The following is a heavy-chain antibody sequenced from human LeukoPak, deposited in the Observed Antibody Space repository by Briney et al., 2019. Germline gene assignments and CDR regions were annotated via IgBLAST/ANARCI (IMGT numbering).Heavy chain of an antibody. D-gene: IGHD1-26*01. CDR2: ISGSGYST. Sequence: GGSLRLSCAASGFTFSSYAMSWVRQAPGKGLEWVSGISGSGYSTYYADSAKGRFTISRTNFKNTLYLQMNSLRAEDTAVYYCAREVVGATLFDYWGQGTLVTVSS. CDR1: GFTFSSYA. V-gene: IGHV3-23*01. CDR3: AREVVGATLFDY. J-gene: IGHJ4*02.